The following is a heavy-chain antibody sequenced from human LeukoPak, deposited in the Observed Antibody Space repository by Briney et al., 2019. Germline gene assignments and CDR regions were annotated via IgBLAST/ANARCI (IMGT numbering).Heavy chain of an antibody. CDR1: GGTISSYY. D-gene: IGHD3-22*01. J-gene: IGHJ4*02. CDR2: IYYSGST. Sequence: SETLSLTCTVSGGTISSYYWSWIRQPPGKGLEWIGYIYYSGSTNYKPSLKSRVTISVETSKSQFSLKLRSVTAADTAVYYCARVTGYMIEDYFDYWGQGTLVTVSS. CDR3: ARVTGYMIEDYFDY. V-gene: IGHV4-59*01.